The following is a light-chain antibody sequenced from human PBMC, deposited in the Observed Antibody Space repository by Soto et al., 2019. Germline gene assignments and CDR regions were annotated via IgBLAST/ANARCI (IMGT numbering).Light chain of an antibody. CDR2: GAS. V-gene: IGKV3-20*01. J-gene: IGKJ5*01. CDR1: QSVSSTY. Sequence: EIVLTQSPGTLSLSPEERATLSCRASQSVSSTYLAWYQHKPGQAPRLLIYGASSRATGIPDRFSGSWSGTDFTLTISRVEPEDVAVYYCQQYVSFAITFGQGTRLEI. CDR3: QQYVSFAIT.